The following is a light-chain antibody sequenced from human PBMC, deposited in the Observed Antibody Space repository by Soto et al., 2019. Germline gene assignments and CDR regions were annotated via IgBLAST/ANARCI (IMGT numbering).Light chain of an antibody. CDR1: SSDVGGYNY. J-gene: IGLJ3*02. V-gene: IGLV2-8*01. CDR3: SSYAGSNNGV. Sequence: QSALTQPPSASGCPGQSVTISCTGTSSDVGGYNYVSWYQQHPGKAPKLMFYEVSKRPSGVPDRFSGSKSGNTASLTVSGLQAEDEADYYCSSYAGSNNGVFGGGTKLTVL. CDR2: EVS.